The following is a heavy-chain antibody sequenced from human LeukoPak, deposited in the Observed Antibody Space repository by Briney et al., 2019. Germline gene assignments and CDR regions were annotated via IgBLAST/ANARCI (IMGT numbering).Heavy chain of an antibody. J-gene: IGHJ4*02. CDR1: GFTFSSYA. Sequence: PGGSLRLSCAASGFTFSSYAMHWVRQAPGKGLEWVAVISYDGSNKYYADSVKGRFTISRDNSKNTLYLQMNSLRDEDTAVYYCARAGVGARFEDYWGQGTLVAVSS. D-gene: IGHD1-26*01. CDR2: ISYDGSNK. V-gene: IGHV3-30-3*01. CDR3: ARAGVGARFEDY.